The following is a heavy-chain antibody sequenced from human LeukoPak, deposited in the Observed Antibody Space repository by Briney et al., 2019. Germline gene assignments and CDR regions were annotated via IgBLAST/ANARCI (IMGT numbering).Heavy chain of an antibody. V-gene: IGHV4-59*01. Sequence: GSLRLSCAASGFTFSSYAMSWVRQAPGKGLEWIGYIYYSGSTNYNPSLKSRVTISVDTSKNQFSLKLNSVTAADTAVYYCARGSGSGVPFDFWGQGTLVTVSS. CDR1: GFTFSSYA. J-gene: IGHJ4*02. D-gene: IGHD3-10*01. CDR2: IYYSGST. CDR3: ARGSGSGVPFDF.